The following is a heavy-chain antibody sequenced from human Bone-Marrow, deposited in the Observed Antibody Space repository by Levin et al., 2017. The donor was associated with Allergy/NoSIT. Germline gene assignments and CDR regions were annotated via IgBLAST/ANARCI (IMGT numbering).Heavy chain of an antibody. CDR3: ARVSVCGDYANDAFDI. CDR1: GGSMNSYY. J-gene: IGHJ3*02. V-gene: IGHV4-59*01. Sequence: PSETLSLMCTVSGGSMNSYYWSWIRQPPGKGLEWIGYIYYSGTTKYTPSLKSRLTMSVDTSKNQFSLNLNSVTAADTAVYYCARVSVCGDYANDAFDIWGQGTMVTVSS. CDR2: IYYSGTT. D-gene: IGHD4-17*01.